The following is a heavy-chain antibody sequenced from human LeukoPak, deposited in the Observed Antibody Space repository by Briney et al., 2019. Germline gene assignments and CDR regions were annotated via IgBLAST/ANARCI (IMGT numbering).Heavy chain of an antibody. CDR3: AREATSGGYDYPGFDS. Sequence: GGSLRLSCAASGFTFSSYWMHWVRQAPGKGLVWVSRINSDGSSTRYADSVKGRFTISRDNAKNTLYLQVNSLRAEDTAVYYCAREATSGGYDYPGFDSWGQGTLVTVSS. D-gene: IGHD5-12*01. CDR1: GFTFSSYW. V-gene: IGHV3-74*01. CDR2: INSDGSST. J-gene: IGHJ4*02.